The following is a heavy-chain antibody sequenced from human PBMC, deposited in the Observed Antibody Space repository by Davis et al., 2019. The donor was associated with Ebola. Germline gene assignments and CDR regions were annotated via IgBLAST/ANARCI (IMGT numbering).Heavy chain of an antibody. Sequence: GGSLRLSCAASGFTFSSYSMNWVRQAPGKGLEWVSSISSSSSYIYYADSVKGRFTISRDNSKNTLYLQMNSLRAEDTAVYYCAKDIYFWYSSGWYYFDYWGQGTLVTVSS. CDR2: ISSSSSYI. CDR3: AKDIYFWYSSGWYYFDY. V-gene: IGHV3-21*04. D-gene: IGHD6-19*01. J-gene: IGHJ4*02. CDR1: GFTFSSYS.